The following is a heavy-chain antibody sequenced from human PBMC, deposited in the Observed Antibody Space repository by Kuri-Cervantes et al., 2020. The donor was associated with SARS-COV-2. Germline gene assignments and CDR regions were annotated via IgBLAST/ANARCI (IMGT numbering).Heavy chain of an antibody. V-gene: IGHV3-21*01. CDR2: ISSSSSYI. D-gene: IGHD3-3*01. CDR1: GFTFSSYS. J-gene: IGHJ3*02. Sequence: GESLKISCAASGFTFSSYSMNWVRQAPGKGLEWVSSISSSSSYIYYADSVKGRFTISRGNAKNSLYLQMNSLRAEDTAVYYCAKTGRVSIFGVVSLGDAFDIWGQGTMVTVSS. CDR3: AKTGRVSIFGVVSLGDAFDI.